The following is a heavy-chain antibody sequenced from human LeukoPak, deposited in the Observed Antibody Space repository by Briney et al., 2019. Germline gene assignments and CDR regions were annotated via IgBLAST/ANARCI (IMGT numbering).Heavy chain of an antibody. CDR3: ARGVGIYYDSSVSAFDI. Sequence: SETLSLTCTVSGGSISSYYWSWIRQPPGEGLEWIGYIYYSGSTNYNPSLKSRVTISVDTSKNQFSLKLSSVTAADTAVYYCARGVGIYYDSSVSAFDIWGQGTMVTVPS. J-gene: IGHJ3*02. CDR2: IYYSGST. CDR1: GGSISSYY. V-gene: IGHV4-59*01. D-gene: IGHD3-22*01.